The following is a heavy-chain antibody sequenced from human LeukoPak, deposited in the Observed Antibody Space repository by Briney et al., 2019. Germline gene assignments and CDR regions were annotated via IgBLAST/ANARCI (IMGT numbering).Heavy chain of an antibody. J-gene: IGHJ4*02. V-gene: IGHV3-9*01. CDR1: GFTFDDYA. D-gene: IGHD6-19*01. CDR3: AKDLTWDSSGPHYFDY. CDR2: ISWNSGSI. Sequence: GRSLRLSSAASGFTFDDYAMHWVRQAPGKGLEWVSGISWNSGSIGYADSVKGRFTISRDNAKNSLYLQMNSLRAEDTALYYCAKDLTWDSSGPHYFDYWGQGTLVTVSS.